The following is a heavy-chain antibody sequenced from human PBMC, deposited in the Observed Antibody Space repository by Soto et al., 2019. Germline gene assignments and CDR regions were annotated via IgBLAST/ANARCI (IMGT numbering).Heavy chain of an antibody. D-gene: IGHD1-1*01. J-gene: IGHJ6*02. CDR2: IYPGDSDI. V-gene: IGHV5-51*01. CDR1: GYSFSSFW. Sequence: GESLKISCKGSGYSFSSFWIGWVRQMPGKGLELIGIIYPGDSDIRYSPSFEGQFTMSADRSSSTAYLQWSSLKASDTAMYYCAKHTTYRFYGMDVWGQGTTVTVSS. CDR3: AKHTTYRFYGMDV.